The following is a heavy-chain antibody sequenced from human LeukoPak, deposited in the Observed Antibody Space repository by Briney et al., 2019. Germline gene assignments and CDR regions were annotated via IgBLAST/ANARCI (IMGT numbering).Heavy chain of an antibody. CDR3: AGTVTKYYFDY. J-gene: IGHJ4*02. V-gene: IGHV1-46*01. Sequence: ASVKVSCKASGYTFTSYYMHWVRQSPGQGLEWMGIINPSGGSTSYAQKFQGRVTMTRDTSTSTVYMELSSLRSEDTAVYYCAGTVTKYYFDYWGQGTLVTVSS. D-gene: IGHD4-17*01. CDR1: GYTFTSYY. CDR2: INPSGGST.